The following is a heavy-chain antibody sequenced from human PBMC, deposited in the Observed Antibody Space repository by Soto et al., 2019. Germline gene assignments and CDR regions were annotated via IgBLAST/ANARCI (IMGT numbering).Heavy chain of an antibody. CDR3: ARAITMVRGVMHYYYYYGMDV. CDR2: ISYDGSNK. D-gene: IGHD3-10*01. CDR1: GFTFSSYA. J-gene: IGHJ6*02. Sequence: GGSLRLSCAASGFTFSSYAMHWVRQAPGKGLEWVAVISYDGSNKYYADSVKGRFTISRDNSKNTLYLQMNSLRAEDTAVYYCARAITMVRGVMHYYYYYGMDVWGQGTTVIVSS. V-gene: IGHV3-30-3*01.